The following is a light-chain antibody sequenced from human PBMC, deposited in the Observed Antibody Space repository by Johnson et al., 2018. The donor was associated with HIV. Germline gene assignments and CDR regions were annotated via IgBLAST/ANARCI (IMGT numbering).Light chain of an antibody. J-gene: IGLJ1*01. CDR1: SSNIGNNY. Sequence: QSVLTQPPSVSAAPGQKVTISCSGSSSNIGNNYVSWYQQVPGTAPKLLIYDNDQRPSGIPDRFSASKSGTSATLGITGLQTGDEADYYCGTWDSSLSAGVFGTGTKVTVL. CDR2: DND. CDR3: GTWDSSLSAGV. V-gene: IGLV1-51*01.